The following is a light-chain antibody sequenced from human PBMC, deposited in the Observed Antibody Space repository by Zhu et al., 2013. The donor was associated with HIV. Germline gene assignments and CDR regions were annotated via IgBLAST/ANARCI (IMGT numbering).Light chain of an antibody. CDR1: QTVSRNY. CDR2: EVS. CDR3: QHYGGSSRT. V-gene: IGKV3-20*01. J-gene: IGKJ1*01. Sequence: NVLTQSPGTLSLSPGERATLSCRTSQTVSRNYLAWYQQRPGQAPRLLIYEVSTRATGIPDRFSGSGSGTDFTLTINGLEPEDFAMYYCQHYGGSSRTFGQGTKVEIQ.